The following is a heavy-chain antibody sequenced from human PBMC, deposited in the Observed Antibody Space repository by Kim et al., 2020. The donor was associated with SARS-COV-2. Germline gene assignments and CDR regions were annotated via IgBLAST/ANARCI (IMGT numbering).Heavy chain of an antibody. CDR1: GYTFTSYG. CDR2: ISAYNGNT. Sequence: ASVKVSCKDSGYTFTSYGISWVRQAPGQGLEWMGWISAYNGNTNYAQKLQGRVTMTTDTSTSTAYMELRSLRSDDTAVYYCARVAGEWFGESKAPPHFDYWGQGTLVTVSS. D-gene: IGHD3-10*01. J-gene: IGHJ4*02. V-gene: IGHV1-18*04. CDR3: ARVAGEWFGESKAPPHFDY.